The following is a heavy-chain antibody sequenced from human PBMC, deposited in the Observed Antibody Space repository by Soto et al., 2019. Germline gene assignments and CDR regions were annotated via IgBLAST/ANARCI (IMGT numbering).Heavy chain of an antibody. Sequence: GGSLRLSCVASGFTFSNYNMNWVRQAPGKGLEWVSSISSSSSYIYYADSVKGRFTISRDNAKNSLYLQMNSLRAEDTAVYYCARVSGYSSGWPSDYWGQGTLVTVSS. V-gene: IGHV3-21*01. CDR1: GFTFSNYN. J-gene: IGHJ4*02. D-gene: IGHD6-19*01. CDR2: ISSSSSYI. CDR3: ARVSGYSSGWPSDY.